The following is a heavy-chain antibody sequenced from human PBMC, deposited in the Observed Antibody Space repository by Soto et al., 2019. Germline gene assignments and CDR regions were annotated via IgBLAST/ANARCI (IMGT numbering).Heavy chain of an antibody. CDR3: ARDLGHFTRGASFFDY. J-gene: IGHJ4*02. CDR2: IFYDGSKK. D-gene: IGHD2-2*01. CDR1: GFTFSRYG. V-gene: IGHV3-33*01. Sequence: QVQLVESGGGVVQPGRSLRLFCATSGFTFSRYGFHWVRQAPGKGLEWVSVIFYDGSKKYYADSVKGRFTISRDDSKNTLYLQMNNLRAEDTAVYYCARDLGHFTRGASFFDYWGQGTLVTASS.